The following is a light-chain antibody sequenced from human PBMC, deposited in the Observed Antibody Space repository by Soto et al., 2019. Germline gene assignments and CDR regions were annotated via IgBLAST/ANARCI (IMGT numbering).Light chain of an antibody. CDR2: EVS. CDR3: SSYRSTITV. CDR1: TSDIGHYNY. J-gene: IGLJ3*02. Sequence: QSALTQPASVSGSPGQSVTISCTATTSDIGHYNYVSWYQQHPGKAPKLVIYEVSNRPLGVSSRYSGSKSGNTASLTISGLQAEDEADYYCSSYRSTITVFGGGTQLTVL. V-gene: IGLV2-14*01.